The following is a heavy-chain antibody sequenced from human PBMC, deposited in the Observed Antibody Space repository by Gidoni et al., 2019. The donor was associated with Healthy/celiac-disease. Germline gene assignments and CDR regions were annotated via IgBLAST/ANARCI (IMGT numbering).Heavy chain of an antibody. CDR3: ASPRGFDYYYGMDV. D-gene: IGHD3-16*01. Sequence: QVQLVQSGAEVKKHGASVKVSCKASGYTFTGYYMHWVRQAPGQGLEWMGRINPNMCGTNYAQKFQGRVTMTRDTSISTAYMELSRLRSDDTAVYYCASPRGFDYYYGMDVWGQGTTVTVSS. V-gene: IGHV1-2*06. J-gene: IGHJ6*02. CDR2: INPNMCGT. CDR1: GYTFTGYY.